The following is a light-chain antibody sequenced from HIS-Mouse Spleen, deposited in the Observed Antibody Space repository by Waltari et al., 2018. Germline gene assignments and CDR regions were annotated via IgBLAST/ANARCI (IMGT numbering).Light chain of an antibody. Sequence: QSALTQPRSVSGSPGQSVTISCPGTSSDVGGYNYVAWSQQHPGNAPKLMIYDVSKRPSGVPDRFSGSKSGNTASLTISGLQAEDEADYYCCSYAGSYTWVFGGGTKLTVL. J-gene: IGLJ3*02. CDR2: DVS. V-gene: IGLV2-11*01. CDR3: CSYAGSYTWV. CDR1: SSDVGGYNY.